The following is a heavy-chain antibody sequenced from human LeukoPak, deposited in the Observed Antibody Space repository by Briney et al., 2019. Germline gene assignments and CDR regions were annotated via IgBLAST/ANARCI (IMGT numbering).Heavy chain of an antibody. Sequence: SETLSLTCAVYGGSFSAYWWSWIRQPSGKGLEWIGSIYHSGSTNYNPSLKSRVTISVDKSKNQFSLKLSSVTAADTAVYYCARTYYGSGDYWGQGTLVTVSS. D-gene: IGHD3-10*01. CDR1: GGSFSAYW. V-gene: IGHV4-34*01. CDR3: ARTYYGSGDY. CDR2: IYHSGST. J-gene: IGHJ4*02.